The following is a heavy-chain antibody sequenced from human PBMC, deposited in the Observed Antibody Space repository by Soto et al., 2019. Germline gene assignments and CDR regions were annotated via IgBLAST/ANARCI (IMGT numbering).Heavy chain of an antibody. CDR2: INDSGHS. J-gene: IGHJ6*03. V-gene: IGHV4-34*01. CDR1: GGSFSGYQ. D-gene: IGHD3-10*01. CDR3: ARGLILWFGDLSRRGGYYYYMDV. Sequence: QVQLQQWGAGLLKPSETLSLTCAVYGGSFSGYQWSWIRQTPGKGLDWIGEINDSGHSNFNTSLKSRVTILLDTPKKQISLKLSSVTAADSAVYYCARGLILWFGDLSRRGGYYYYMDVWGKGTTVTVSS.